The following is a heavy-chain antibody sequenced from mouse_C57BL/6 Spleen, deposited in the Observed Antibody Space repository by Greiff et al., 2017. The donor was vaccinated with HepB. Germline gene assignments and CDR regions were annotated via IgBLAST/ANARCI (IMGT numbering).Heavy chain of an antibody. CDR2: IYPRSGNT. V-gene: IGHV1-81*01. J-gene: IGHJ1*03. D-gene: IGHD1-1*01. CDR3: ARGYGSSYGYFDV. CDR1: GYTFTSYG. Sequence: VQLQQSGAELARPGASVKLSCKASGYTFTSYGISWVKQSTGQGLEWIGEIYPRSGNTYYNEKFKGKATLTADKSSSTAYMELRSLTSEDSAVYFCARGYGSSYGYFDVWGTGTTVTVSS.